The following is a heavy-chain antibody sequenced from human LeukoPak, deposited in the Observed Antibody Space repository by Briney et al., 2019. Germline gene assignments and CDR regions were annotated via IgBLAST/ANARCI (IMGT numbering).Heavy chain of an antibody. V-gene: IGHV4-59*08. J-gene: IGHJ4*02. Sequence: PSETLSLTCTVSGGSISYYYWSWIRQPPGKELEWIGYIYYSGSTNYNPSLKSRVTISVDTSKNQFPLKLSSVTSADTAVYYCARLGYASASYAGGFDYWGEGTLVTVSS. CDR1: GGSISYYY. CDR3: ARLGYASASYAGGFDY. D-gene: IGHD6-19*01. CDR2: IYYSGST.